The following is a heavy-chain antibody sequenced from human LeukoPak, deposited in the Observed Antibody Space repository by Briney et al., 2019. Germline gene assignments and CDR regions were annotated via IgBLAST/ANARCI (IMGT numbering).Heavy chain of an antibody. J-gene: IGHJ4*02. Sequence: PSETLSLTCAVYGGSFSGYYWSWIRQPPGKGLEWIGEINHSGSTNYNPSLKSRVTISADTSKNQFSLKLSSVTAADTAVYYCARFRPVGATRSPFDYWGQGTLVTVSS. CDR3: ARFRPVGATRSPFDY. CDR1: GGSFSGYY. D-gene: IGHD1-26*01. V-gene: IGHV4-34*01. CDR2: INHSGST.